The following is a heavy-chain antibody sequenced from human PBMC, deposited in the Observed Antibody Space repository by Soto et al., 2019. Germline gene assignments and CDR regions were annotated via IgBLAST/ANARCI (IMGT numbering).Heavy chain of an antibody. J-gene: IGHJ4*02. CDR1: GFSLSSNGVG. CDR2: IYWDDSK. V-gene: IGHV2-5*02. CDR3: AKKGGGDYILGY. Sequence: QITLKESGPTLVKPTQTLTLTCTFSGFSLSSNGVGVGWIRQPPGKALEWLALIYWDDSKHYSPSLKSRLTITKDTSRNPVVLTMTNMDPVDTATYFCAKKGGGDYILGYGGQGTLVTVSS. D-gene: IGHD4-17*01.